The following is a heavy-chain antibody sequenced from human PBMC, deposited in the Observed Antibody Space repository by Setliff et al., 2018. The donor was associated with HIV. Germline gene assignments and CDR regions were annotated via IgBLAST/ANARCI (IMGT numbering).Heavy chain of an antibody. J-gene: IGHJ6*02. D-gene: IGHD2-21*02. CDR2: FTSYNNKA. CDR1: GFLMTAYG. Sequence: ASVKVSCKISGFLMTAYGINWVRQAPGQGPEWMGWFTSYNNKADFAPRFQGRVTLTTDTFTSTAYMELRSLRSDDTAVYYCARGGDPPYYFLGMDVWGQGTSVTVSS. CDR3: ARGGDPPYYFLGMDV. V-gene: IGHV1-18*01.